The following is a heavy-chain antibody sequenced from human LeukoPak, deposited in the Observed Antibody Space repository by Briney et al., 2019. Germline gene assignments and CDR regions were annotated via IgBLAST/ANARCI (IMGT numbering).Heavy chain of an antibody. CDR1: GYTFTSYA. J-gene: IGHJ6*03. D-gene: IGHD4-17*01. CDR3: ATGTPLTTVTTLDYYYYYMDV. Sequence: PLASVKVSCKASGYTFTSYAMHWVRQAPGQRLEWMGWINAGNGNTKYSQEFQGRVTMTEDTSTDTAYMKLSSLRSEDTAVYYCATGTPLTTVTTLDYYYYYMDVWGKGTTVTISS. V-gene: IGHV1-3*03. CDR2: INAGNGNT.